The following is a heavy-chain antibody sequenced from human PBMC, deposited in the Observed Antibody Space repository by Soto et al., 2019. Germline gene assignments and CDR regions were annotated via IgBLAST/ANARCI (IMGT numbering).Heavy chain of an antibody. J-gene: IGHJ6*03. CDR1: GYTFTNYG. V-gene: IGHV1-18*01. D-gene: IGHD6-6*01. Sequence: QVQLLQSGAEVKKPGASVKVSCKASGYTFTNYGITWVRQAPGQGLEWMGWISAYHGDTHYTQRLQGRVTMTTDTSTSTAYMELRGLRSDDTAVYYCARVRQIVGYFYYYMDVWGKGTTVTVSS. CDR2: ISAYHGDT. CDR3: ARVRQIVGYFYYYMDV.